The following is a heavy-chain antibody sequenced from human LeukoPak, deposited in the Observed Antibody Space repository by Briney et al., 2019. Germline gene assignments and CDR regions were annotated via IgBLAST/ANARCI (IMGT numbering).Heavy chain of an antibody. CDR1: VYTFTGYY. Sequence: ASVKVSCKASVYTFTGYYMHWVRQAPGQGLEWVGWINPNSGGTNYAQKFQGRVTMTRDTSISTAYMELSRLRSDDTAVYYCARAGSIAARHFDYWGQGTLVTVSS. D-gene: IGHD6-6*01. V-gene: IGHV1-2*02. J-gene: IGHJ4*02. CDR2: INPNSGGT. CDR3: ARAGSIAARHFDY.